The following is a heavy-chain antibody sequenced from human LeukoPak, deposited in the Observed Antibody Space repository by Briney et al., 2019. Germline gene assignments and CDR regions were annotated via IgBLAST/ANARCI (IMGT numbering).Heavy chain of an antibody. V-gene: IGHV1-2*02. Sequence: ASVNVSCTASGYTFTVYYMHWVRQAPGQGLEWMGWINPNSGGTNYAQKCQGRVTMTRDTSISTAYMELSRLRSDDTAVYYCARSSSGMAPFDYGGQGTLGTVS. CDR3: ARSSSGMAPFDY. CDR1: GYTFTVYY. CDR2: INPNSGGT. J-gene: IGHJ4*02. D-gene: IGHD6-19*01.